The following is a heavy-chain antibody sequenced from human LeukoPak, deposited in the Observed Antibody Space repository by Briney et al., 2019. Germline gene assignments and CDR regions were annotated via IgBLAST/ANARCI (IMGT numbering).Heavy chain of an antibody. CDR2: IYYGGSA. CDR1: GDSMTINGYS. D-gene: IGHD3-10*01. Sequence: SETLSLTCTVSGDSMTINGYSWTWLRQLPGKGRELIGYIYYGGSAKYNPSLKSRVTISLDTSKKQFSLKLTSVTAADTAVYFCTRDRRLSGGMDVWGQGTSVSVSS. CDR3: TRDRRLSGGMDV. J-gene: IGHJ6*02. V-gene: IGHV4-31*03.